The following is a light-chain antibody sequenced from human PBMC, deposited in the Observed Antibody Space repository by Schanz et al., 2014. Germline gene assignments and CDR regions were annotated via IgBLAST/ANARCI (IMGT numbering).Light chain of an antibody. CDR3: QQYNNWPPYT. Sequence: EIVLTQSPATLSLSPGERAALSCRASQSVGSNLAWYQQRPGQAPRLLIYGASARATGIPARFSGSGSGTEFTLTISSLQSEDFAVYHCQQYNNWPPYTFGQGTKLEIK. CDR2: GAS. V-gene: IGKV3-15*01. CDR1: QSVGSN. J-gene: IGKJ2*01.